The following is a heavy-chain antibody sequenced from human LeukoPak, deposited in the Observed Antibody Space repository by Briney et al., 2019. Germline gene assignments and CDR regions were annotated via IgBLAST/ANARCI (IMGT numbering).Heavy chain of an antibody. CDR2: ISDSGGST. CDR1: GFTFSSYA. Sequence: GGSLRLSCAASGFTFSSYAMSWVRQAPGKGLEWVSAISDSGGSTYYADSVKGRFTISRDNSKNTLYLQMNSLRAEDTAVYYCAKGLLWFGELLDPFDYWGQGTLVTVSS. D-gene: IGHD3-10*01. V-gene: IGHV3-23*01. CDR3: AKGLLWFGELLDPFDY. J-gene: IGHJ4*02.